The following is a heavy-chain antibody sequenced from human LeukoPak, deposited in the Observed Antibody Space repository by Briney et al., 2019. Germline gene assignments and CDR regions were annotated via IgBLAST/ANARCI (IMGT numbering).Heavy chain of an antibody. V-gene: IGHV3-7*01. CDR2: IKQDRSEK. D-gene: IGHD2-2*02. J-gene: IGHJ6*02. Sequence: PGGSLRLSCAASGFTFSSYWMSWVRQAPGKGLEGVANIKQDRSEKYYVDSVKGRFTISRDNAKNSLYLQMNSLRAEDTAVYYCARDGGYCSSTSCYISAYYGMDVWGQGTTVTVSS. CDR3: ARDGGYCSSTSCYISAYYGMDV. CDR1: GFTFSSYW.